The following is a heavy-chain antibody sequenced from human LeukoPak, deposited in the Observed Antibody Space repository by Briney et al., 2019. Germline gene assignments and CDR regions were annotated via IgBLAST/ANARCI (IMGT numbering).Heavy chain of an antibody. V-gene: IGHV3-74*01. CDR1: GFTFSSYW. D-gene: IGHD3-3*01. CDR2: INTDGSST. CDR3: ARERSARTNYYYYYYMDV. J-gene: IGHJ6*03. Sequence: PVGSLRLSCAASGFTFSSYWMHWVRQAPGKGLVWVSRINTDGSSTSYADSVKGRFTISRDNAKNTLYLQMNSLRAEDTAVYYCARERSARTNYYYYYYMDVWGKGTTVTVSS.